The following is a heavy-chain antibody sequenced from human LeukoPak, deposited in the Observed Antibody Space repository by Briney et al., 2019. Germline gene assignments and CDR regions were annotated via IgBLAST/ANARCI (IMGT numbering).Heavy chain of an antibody. J-gene: IGHJ6*02. V-gene: IGHV1-18*01. Sequence: GASVKVSCKASGYTFTSYGISWVRQAPGQGLEWMGWISAYNGNTNYAQKLQGRVTMTTDTSTSTAYMELRSLRSDDTAVYCCARATGLIVVVVAADSYYGMDVWGQGTTVTVSS. D-gene: IGHD2-15*01. CDR1: GYTFTSYG. CDR3: ARATGLIVVVVAADSYYGMDV. CDR2: ISAYNGNT.